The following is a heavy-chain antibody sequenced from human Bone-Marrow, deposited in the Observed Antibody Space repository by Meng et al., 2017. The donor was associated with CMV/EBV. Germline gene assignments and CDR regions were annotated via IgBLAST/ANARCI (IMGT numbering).Heavy chain of an antibody. D-gene: IGHD2-2*01. CDR3: ARRYCSSTSCYEDYYYYYYGMDV. CDR2: IGSAGDT. Sequence: GESLKISCAACGFTFSNYDMHWVRQVTGKGLEWVSAIGSAGDTYYPGSVKGQFTISRENAKNSLYLQMNSLRAGDTAVYYCARRYCSSTSCYEDYYYYYYGMDVWGQGTTVTGSS. V-gene: IGHV3-13*03. J-gene: IGHJ6*02. CDR1: GFTFSNYD.